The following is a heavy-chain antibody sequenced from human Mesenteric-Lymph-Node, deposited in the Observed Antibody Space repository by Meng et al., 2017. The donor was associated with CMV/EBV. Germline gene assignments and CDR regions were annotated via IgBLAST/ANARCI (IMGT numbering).Heavy chain of an antibody. CDR1: GGSVNSPSISTFY. V-gene: IGHV4-61*01. Sequence: SETLSLTCSVSGGSVNSPSISTFYWTWIRQSPGKGLEYIGSVYFTGSAKYNPSLKSRVSMSVDTSKNKLSLNLSSLTTADTAVYYCSSIRTLQRLPQGDIDYWGQGTLVTVSS. CDR3: SSIRTLQRLPQGDIDY. CDR2: VYFTGSA. J-gene: IGHJ4*02. D-gene: IGHD1-1*01.